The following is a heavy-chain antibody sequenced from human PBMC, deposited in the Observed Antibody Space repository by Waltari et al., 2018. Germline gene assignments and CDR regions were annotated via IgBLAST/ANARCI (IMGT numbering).Heavy chain of an antibody. CDR3: ARVSRSSGTYYYYMDV. CDR2: IYNSGTT. V-gene: IGHV4-4*07. CDR1: GDSITNYY. J-gene: IGHJ6*03. D-gene: IGHD3-22*01. Sequence: QVQLQESGPGLVKPSATLSLPCTVSGDSITNYYWHWIRQPSGRGLEWIGRIYNSGTTNDNPSFQSRVTMSRDTSKNQFSLNLNSVTAADTAVYYCARVSRSSGTYYYYMDVWGTGTTVTVS.